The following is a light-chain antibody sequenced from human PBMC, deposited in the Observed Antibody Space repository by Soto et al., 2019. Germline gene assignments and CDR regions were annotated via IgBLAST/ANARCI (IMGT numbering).Light chain of an antibody. Sequence: DIQLTQSPSFLSASVGDRVTITCRTSQDISSYLAWYQQKPGKAPQLLISAASTLQSGVPSRFSDSGSGTEFPLTISSLQPEDFATYYCQQLKSYPLSFGGGTKVEL. CDR2: AAS. J-gene: IGKJ4*01. V-gene: IGKV1-9*01. CDR3: QQLKSYPLS. CDR1: QDISSY.